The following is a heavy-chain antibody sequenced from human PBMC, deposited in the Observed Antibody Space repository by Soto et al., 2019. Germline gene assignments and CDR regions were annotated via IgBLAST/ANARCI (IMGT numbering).Heavy chain of an antibody. Sequence: SVKVSCKASGGTFSSYAISWVRQAPGQGLEWMGGIIPIFGTASYAQKFQGRVTITADESTSTAYMELSSLRSEDTAVYCCARIAFAGSRKPYYFDYWGQGTLVTVSS. D-gene: IGHD3-10*01. CDR3: ARIAFAGSRKPYYFDY. CDR2: IIPIFGTA. V-gene: IGHV1-69*13. J-gene: IGHJ4*02. CDR1: GGTFSSYA.